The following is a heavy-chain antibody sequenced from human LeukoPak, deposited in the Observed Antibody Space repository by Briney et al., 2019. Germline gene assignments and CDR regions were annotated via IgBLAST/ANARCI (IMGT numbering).Heavy chain of an antibody. V-gene: IGHV3-23*01. D-gene: IGHD6-6*01. CDR1: GFTFSSYA. CDR2: ISISGENT. J-gene: IGHJ4*02. CDR3: ARLISTSSSRFSDY. Sequence: GGSLRLACAASGFTFSSYAVSWVRQAPGKGLEWVSAISISGENTYYADSVEGRFTISRDTSRNTLYLQMHSLRAEDTAVYYCARLISTSSSRFSDYWGQGTLVTVSS.